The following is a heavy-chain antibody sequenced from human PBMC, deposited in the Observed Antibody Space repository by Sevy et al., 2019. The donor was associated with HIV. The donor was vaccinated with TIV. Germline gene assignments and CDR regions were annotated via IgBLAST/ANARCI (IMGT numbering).Heavy chain of an antibody. CDR1: GYSFSSYH. Sequence: ASVKVSCKASGYSFSSYHISWVRQAPGQGLEWLAWIDTYNGNTNYAQKFQGTVIVTRDTATSAAYMELRSLRSDDTAVYYCATEVYSRALRWFDPWGQGTLVTVSS. D-gene: IGHD3-22*01. V-gene: IGHV1-18*01. CDR3: ATEVYSRALRWFDP. J-gene: IGHJ5*02. CDR2: IDTYNGNT.